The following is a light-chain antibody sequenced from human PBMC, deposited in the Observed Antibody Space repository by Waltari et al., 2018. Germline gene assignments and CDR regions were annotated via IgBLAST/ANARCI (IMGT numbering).Light chain of an antibody. CDR1: ALSKQY. CDR2: KDS. CDR3: QSADNSGSYVV. V-gene: IGLV3-25*03. Sequence: SYELTQPPSVSVSPGQTARITCSGDALSKQYTSWYQQKPGQAPVLVMSKDSERPSGIPERFSGSNSGTTVTLTISGVQAEDEADYYCQSADNSGSYVVFGGGTQLTVL. J-gene: IGLJ2*01.